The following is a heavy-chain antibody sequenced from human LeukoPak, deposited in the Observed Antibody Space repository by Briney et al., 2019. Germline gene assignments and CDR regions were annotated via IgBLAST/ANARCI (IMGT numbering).Heavy chain of an antibody. V-gene: IGHV4-34*01. CDR2: IHHRAGA. J-gene: IGHJ6*02. CDR1: GGSFIDYY. CDR3: ARGPVRDDGLTGISYYFGFDV. Sequence: SETLSLTCAVYGGSFIDYYWSWIRHLPGKGLEWIGEIHHRAGANYNPSLWGRVTISADTSKNQFSLHLTSVTAADTATFYCARGPVRDDGLTGISYYFGFDVWGHGTTVTVFS. D-gene: IGHD2-21*02.